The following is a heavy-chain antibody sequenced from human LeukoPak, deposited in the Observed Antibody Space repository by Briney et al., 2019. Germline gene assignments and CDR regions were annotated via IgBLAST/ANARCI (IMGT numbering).Heavy chain of an antibody. V-gene: IGHV3-73*01. CDR1: GFSFSEAA. Sequence: PGGSLKLSCAASGFSFSEAAIHWVRQASGKGLEWVGRIRSRTSNYATSYAAPVNGRFTISRDDSKNTAYLQMNSLKTEDTAVYYCTRHLIDVWGQGTVVTVSS. CDR3: TRHLIDV. CDR2: IRSRTSNYAT. J-gene: IGHJ3*01.